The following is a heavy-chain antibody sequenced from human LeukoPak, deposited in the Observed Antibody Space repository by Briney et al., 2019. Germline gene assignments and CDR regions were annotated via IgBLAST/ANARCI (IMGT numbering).Heavy chain of an antibody. D-gene: IGHD4-17*01. CDR1: GFTFSSHG. Sequence: QPGGSLRLSCAASGFTFSSHGMYWVRQAPGKGLEWVAFIRYDGSNKYYADSVKGRFTISRDNSKNTLYLQMNSLRAEDTAVYYCAKNVAVTTPVDYWGQGTLVTVSS. J-gene: IGHJ4*02. V-gene: IGHV3-30*02. CDR2: IRYDGSNK. CDR3: AKNVAVTTPVDY.